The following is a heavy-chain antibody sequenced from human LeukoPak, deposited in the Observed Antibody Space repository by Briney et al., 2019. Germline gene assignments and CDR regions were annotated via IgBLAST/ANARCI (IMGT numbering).Heavy chain of an antibody. D-gene: IGHD6-13*01. J-gene: IGHJ4*02. CDR3: ATSMPGYSSSWHFDY. CDR2: IYTSGSA. Sequence: PLQTLSLTCTVSGGSISSGSYYWSWIRQPAGKGLEWIGRIYTSGSANYNPSLKSRVTISVDTSKNQFSLKLSSVTAADTAVYYCATSMPGYSSSWHFDYWGQGTLVTVSS. V-gene: IGHV4-61*02. CDR1: GGSISSGSYY.